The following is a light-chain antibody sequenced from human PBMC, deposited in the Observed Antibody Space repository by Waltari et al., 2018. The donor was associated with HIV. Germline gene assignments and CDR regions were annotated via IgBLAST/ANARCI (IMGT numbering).Light chain of an antibody. CDR3: CSYAGSGDV. CDR1: SRDVGSYNL. CDR2: EVS. Sequence: QSALTLPASVSGSPGQSITIPCTGTSRDVGSYNLASWYQQHPGKAPKHMIYEVSKRPSGVSNRFSGSKSGNTASLTISGLQAEDEADYYCCSYAGSGDVFGTGTKVTVL. J-gene: IGLJ1*01. V-gene: IGLV2-23*02.